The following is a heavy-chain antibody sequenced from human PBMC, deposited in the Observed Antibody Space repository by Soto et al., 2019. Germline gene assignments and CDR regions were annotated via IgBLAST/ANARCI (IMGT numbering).Heavy chain of an antibody. J-gene: IGHJ4*02. V-gene: IGHV1-18*01. CDR2: ISAYNGNT. CDR1: GYTFTSYG. CDR3: ARIFRYYYDSSGYHDYFDY. D-gene: IGHD3-22*01. Sequence: GASVKVSCKASGYTFTSYGISWVRQAPGQGLEWMGWISAYNGNTNYAQKLQGRVTMTTDTSTSTAYMELRSLRSDDTAVYYCARIFRYYYDSSGYHDYFDYWGQGNLVTVS.